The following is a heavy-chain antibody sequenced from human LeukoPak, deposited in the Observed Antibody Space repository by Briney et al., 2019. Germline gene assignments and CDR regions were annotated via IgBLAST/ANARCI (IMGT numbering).Heavy chain of an antibody. CDR1: GFTFSSYS. CDR2: ISSSSSYI. V-gene: IGHV3-21*01. D-gene: IGHD2-8*01. Sequence: GGSLRLSCAASGFTFSSYSMNWVRQAPGKGREWVSSISSSSSYIYYADSVKGRFTISRDNATNSLYLQMNSLRAEGTAVYYCASVKAGVHAIGAFDYWGQGTLVTVSS. J-gene: IGHJ4*02. CDR3: ASVKAGVHAIGAFDY.